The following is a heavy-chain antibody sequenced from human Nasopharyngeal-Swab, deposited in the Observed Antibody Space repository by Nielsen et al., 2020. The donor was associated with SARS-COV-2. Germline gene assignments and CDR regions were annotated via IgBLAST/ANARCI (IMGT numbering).Heavy chain of an antibody. CDR2: IDWDDDK. J-gene: IGHJ5*02. V-gene: IGHV2-70*01. CDR3: ARNLFLGYCSGGSCYPGDYPYNWFDP. D-gene: IGHD2-15*01. Sequence: WIRQPPGKALEWLALIDWDDDKYYSTSLKTRLTISKDTSKNQVVLTMTNMDPVDTATYYCARNLFLGYCSGGSCYPGDYPYNWFDPWGQGTLVTAPQ.